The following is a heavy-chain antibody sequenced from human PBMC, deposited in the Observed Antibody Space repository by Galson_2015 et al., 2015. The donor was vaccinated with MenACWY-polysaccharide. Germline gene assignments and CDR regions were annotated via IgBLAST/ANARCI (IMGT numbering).Heavy chain of an antibody. V-gene: IGHV1-69*02. Sequence: SVKVSCKASRGTFNDYSVYWVRQAPGQGLECMGRIVPIVDMPNSAQKFQGRVTITADQSTRTGYMELTSLRSEDTATYYCARSYCSGSICYFDSWGQGTLVTVSS. CDR1: RGTFNDYS. CDR2: IVPIVDMP. CDR3: ARSYCSGSICYFDS. J-gene: IGHJ4*02. D-gene: IGHD2-15*01.